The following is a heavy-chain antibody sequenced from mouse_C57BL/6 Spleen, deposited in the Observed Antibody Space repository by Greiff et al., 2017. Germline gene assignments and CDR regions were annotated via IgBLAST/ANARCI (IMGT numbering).Heavy chain of an antibody. CDR3: ARTSRDFDY. J-gene: IGHJ2*01. Sequence: VQLQQSGPELVKPGASVKISCKASGYSFTGYYMNWVKQSPEKSLEWIGEINPSTGGTTYNQKFKAKATLTVDKSSSTAYMQLKSLTSEDSAVYYCARTSRDFDYWGQGTTLTVSA. D-gene: IGHD1-1*01. V-gene: IGHV1-42*01. CDR1: GYSFTGYY. CDR2: INPSTGGT.